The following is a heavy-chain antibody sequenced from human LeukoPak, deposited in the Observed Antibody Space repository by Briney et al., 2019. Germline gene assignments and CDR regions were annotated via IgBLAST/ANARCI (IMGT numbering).Heavy chain of an antibody. D-gene: IGHD2-21*02. J-gene: IGHJ4*02. V-gene: IGHV3-23*01. CDR3: AKGGTGCGGDCYSDY. Sequence: GGSLRLSCAASGFTFSAYGMSWFRQAPGKGLEWVSAITYSSGNTYYADSVKGRFTISRDNSKNTLYLQMNSLRAEDTALYYCAKGGTGCGGDCYSDYWGQGTLITVSS. CDR1: GFTFSAYG. CDR2: ITYSSGNT.